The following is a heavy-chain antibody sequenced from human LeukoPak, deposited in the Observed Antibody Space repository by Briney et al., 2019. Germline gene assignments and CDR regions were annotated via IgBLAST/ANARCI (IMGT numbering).Heavy chain of an antibody. V-gene: IGHV1-2*02. D-gene: IGHD4-11*01. CDR2: VNPNTGGT. CDR1: GYTFTGYY. J-gene: IGHJ5*02. Sequence: ASVKVSCKASGYTFTGYYLHWLRQAPGQGLEWMGWVNPNTGGTNYAQKFQGRVTMTRDTSITTAYMELSRLISDDTAIYYCATDPNPYSRSFNWFDPWGEGTLVTVSS. CDR3: ATDPNPYSRSFNWFDP.